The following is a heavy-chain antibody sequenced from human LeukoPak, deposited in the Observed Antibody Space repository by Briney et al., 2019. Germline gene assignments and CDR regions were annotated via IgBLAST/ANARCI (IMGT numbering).Heavy chain of an antibody. CDR2: MNPNSGNT. V-gene: IGHV1-8*03. CDR3: ARGRRDGYNFDY. J-gene: IGHJ4*02. CDR1: RYTFTSYD. Sequence: ATVTVSCKASRYTFTSYDINWVRQATRQGGEWMGWMNPNSGNTANAQKFQGGVTITRNTSISTAYMELSSLRSEDTAVYYCARGRRDGYNFDYWGQGTLVTVSS. D-gene: IGHD5-24*01.